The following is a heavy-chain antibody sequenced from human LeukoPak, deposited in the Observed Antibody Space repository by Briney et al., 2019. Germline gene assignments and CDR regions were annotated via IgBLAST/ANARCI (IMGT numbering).Heavy chain of an antibody. CDR3: ARDVRAAAGTPVAFDI. V-gene: IGHV4-39*07. CDR1: GGSISSSSYY. J-gene: IGHJ3*02. D-gene: IGHD6-13*01. CDR2: IYYSGST. Sequence: PSETLSLTCTVSGGSISSSSYYWGWIRQPPGKGLEWIGSIYYSGSTYYNPSLKSRVTISVDTSKNQFSLKLSSVTAADTAVYYCARDVRAAAGTPVAFDIWGQGTMVTVSS.